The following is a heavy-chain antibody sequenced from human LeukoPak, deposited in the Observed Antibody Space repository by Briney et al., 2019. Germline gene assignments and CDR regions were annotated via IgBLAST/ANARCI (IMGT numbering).Heavy chain of an antibody. D-gene: IGHD3-22*01. CDR1: GYTFTSYG. CDR3: ARADYYDSSGYYFA. CDR2: ISAYNGNT. V-gene: IGHV1-18*01. J-gene: IGHJ5*02. Sequence: ASVKVSCKASGYTFTSYGISWVRQAPGQGLEWMGWISAYNGNTNYARKLQGRVTMTTDTSTSTAYMELRSLRSDDTAVYYCARADYYDSSGYYFAWGQGTLVTVSS.